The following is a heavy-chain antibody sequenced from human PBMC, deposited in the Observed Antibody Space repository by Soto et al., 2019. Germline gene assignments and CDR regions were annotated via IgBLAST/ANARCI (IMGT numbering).Heavy chain of an antibody. D-gene: IGHD4-4*01. V-gene: IGHV2-70*01. CDR1: GFSLSTSGMC. J-gene: IGHJ4*02. CDR3: ARITDRDGYSPDYYFDY. Sequence: SGPTLVNPTQTLTLTCTFSGFSLSTSGMCVSWIRQPPGKALEWLALIDWDDDKYYSTSLKTRLTISKDTSKNQVVLTMTNMDPVDTATYYCARITDRDGYSPDYYFDYWGQGTLVTVSS. CDR2: IDWDDDK.